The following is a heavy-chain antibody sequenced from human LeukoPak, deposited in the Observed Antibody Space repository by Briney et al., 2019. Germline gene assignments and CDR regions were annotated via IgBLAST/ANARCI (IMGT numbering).Heavy chain of an antibody. J-gene: IGHJ4*02. CDR3: ARGRSDYYLDS. CDR1: VYTFTDDY. V-gene: IGHV1-2*02. D-gene: IGHD3-10*01. CDR2: IYPNSGGT. Sequence: ASVKVSCKASVYTFTDDYMHWVRQAPGQGLEWMGWIYPNSGGTNYAQNFQGRVTMTRDTSISTAYMGLSRLRSDDTAVYFCARGRSDYYLDSWGQGTLVTVSS.